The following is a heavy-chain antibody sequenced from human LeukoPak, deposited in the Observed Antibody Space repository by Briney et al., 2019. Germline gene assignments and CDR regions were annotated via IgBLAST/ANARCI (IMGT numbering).Heavy chain of an antibody. Sequence: GASVKVSCKPFVDTFSSYAISWVRQAPGQGREWMGGIIPIFGTANYAQKFQGRVTITADESTSTAYMELSSLRSEDTAVYYCARDQATIFGVVIKLSWFDPWGQGTLVTVS. J-gene: IGHJ5*02. CDR3: ARDQATIFGVVIKLSWFDP. D-gene: IGHD3-3*01. V-gene: IGHV1-69*13. CDR1: VDTFSSYA. CDR2: IIPIFGTA.